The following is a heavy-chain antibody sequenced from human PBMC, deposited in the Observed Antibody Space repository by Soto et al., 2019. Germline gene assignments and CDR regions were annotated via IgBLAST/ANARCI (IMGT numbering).Heavy chain of an antibody. V-gene: IGHV1-69*01. D-gene: IGHD2-15*01. Sequence: QLQLVQSGAEVKKPGSSVKVSCKASGGTFSSHGISWVRQAPGQGLEWMGGIIPIFDATKYVQKFQGRVTITADESTNTAYMELSSLRSEDTAVYYCARDITRYISEISGAHYFCYEMDVGGEWTSVTVSP. J-gene: IGHJ6*04. CDR3: ARDITRYISEISGAHYFCYEMDV. CDR1: GGTFSSHG. CDR2: IIPIFDAT.